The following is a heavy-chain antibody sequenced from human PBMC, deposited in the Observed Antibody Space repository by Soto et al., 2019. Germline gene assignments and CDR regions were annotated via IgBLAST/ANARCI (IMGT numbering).Heavy chain of an antibody. CDR1: GDSISSSSNH. CDR3: ATHPPYGPLDY. V-gene: IGHV4-39*01. J-gene: IGHJ4*02. Sequence: QLQLQESGPGLVKPSETLSLTCTVSGDSISSSSNHWGWIRQPPGKGLEWIGNIYYSENTYYNPSLKSRVTISVDTSKNKFSLRLTSVTAADTAVYYCATHPPYGPLDYWGQGTLVTVSS. CDR2: IYYSENT. D-gene: IGHD4-17*01.